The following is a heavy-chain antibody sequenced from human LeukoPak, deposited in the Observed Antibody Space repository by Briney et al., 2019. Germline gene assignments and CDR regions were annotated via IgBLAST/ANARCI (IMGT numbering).Heavy chain of an antibody. J-gene: IGHJ4*02. CDR2: IIPIFGTS. CDR1: GGTFSSYA. V-gene: IGHV1-69*13. Sequence: SVKVSCKASGGTFSSYAINWARQAPGQGLEWMGGIIPIFGTSNYAHKFQGRVTITADESTSTVYMELSSLRSDDTAIYYCAFEGYNYGYNWGQGTLVTVSS. D-gene: IGHD5-18*01. CDR3: AFEGYNYGYN.